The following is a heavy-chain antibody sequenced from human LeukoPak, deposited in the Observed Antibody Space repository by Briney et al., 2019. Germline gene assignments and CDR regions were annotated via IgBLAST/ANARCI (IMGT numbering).Heavy chain of an antibody. CDR2: IKQDGSHK. CDR3: VREEGY. J-gene: IGHJ4*02. V-gene: IGHV3-7*01. Sequence: GGSLRLSCAASGFTFSTYWMYWVRQAPGKGLEWVANIKQDGSHKYYVDSVKGRFTISRDNAKNSLYLQMNSLRVEETAVYYCVREEGYWGQGTLVTVSS. CDR1: GFTFSTYW.